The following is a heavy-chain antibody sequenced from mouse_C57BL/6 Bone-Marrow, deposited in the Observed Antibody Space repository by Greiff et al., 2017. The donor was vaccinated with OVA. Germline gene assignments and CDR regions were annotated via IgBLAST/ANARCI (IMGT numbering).Heavy chain of an antibody. CDR1: GFTFSSYA. V-gene: IGHV5-9-1*02. CDR3: TRGSSYDWYFDV. D-gene: IGHD1-1*01. CDR2: ISSGGDYI. Sequence: EVKLVESGEGLVKPGGSLKLSCAASGFTFSSYAMSWVRQTPEKRLEWVAYISSGGDYIYYADTVKGRFTFSRDNARNTLYLQMSSLKSEDTAMYYCTRGSSYDWYFDVWGTGTTVTVSS. J-gene: IGHJ1*03.